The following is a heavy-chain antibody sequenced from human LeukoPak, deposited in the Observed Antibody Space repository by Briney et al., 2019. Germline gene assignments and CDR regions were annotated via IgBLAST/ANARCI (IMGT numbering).Heavy chain of an antibody. CDR1: GGTFSSYA. Sequence: GASAKVSCKASGGTFSSYAISWVRQAPGQGLEWMGRISSIFGTANYAQKFQGRVTITADKSTSTAYMERSSLRSEDTAVYYWARFQPLYRWFDPWGQGTLVTVSS. V-gene: IGHV1-69*06. D-gene: IGHD2-2*02. J-gene: IGHJ5*02. CDR3: ARFQPLYRWFDP. CDR2: ISSIFGTA.